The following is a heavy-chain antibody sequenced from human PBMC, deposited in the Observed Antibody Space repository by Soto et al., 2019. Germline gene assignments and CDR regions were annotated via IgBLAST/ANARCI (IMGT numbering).Heavy chain of an antibody. CDR3: AASRGIQLWTAYF. V-gene: IGHV1-69*01. CDR1: GGSFSKYS. CDR2: IIPISVTT. D-gene: IGHD2-21*02. Sequence: QVHLVQSGAEVKKPGSSVKVSCKTSGGSFSKYSISWLRQAPGQGLEWMGGIIPISVTTHYAQRFQGRVTSTADDLTTTSYMEVSSLKFDDTAVYYCAASRGIQLWTAYFWGQGTRVTVSS. J-gene: IGHJ4*02.